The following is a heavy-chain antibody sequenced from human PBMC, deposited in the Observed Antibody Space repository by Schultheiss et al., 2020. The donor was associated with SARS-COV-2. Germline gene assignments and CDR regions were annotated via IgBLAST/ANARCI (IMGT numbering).Heavy chain of an antibody. CDR2: VYYSGST. CDR3: ARGPVGATYLKY. CDR1: GDSVNTGSFF. V-gene: IGHV4-61*01. J-gene: IGHJ4*02. Sequence: SETLSLTCTVSGDSVNTGSFFWSWIRQPPGKGLEWIGYVYYSGSTYYNPSLKSRVTISLDTSKNQFSLKLSSVTAADTAVYYCARGPVGATYLKYWGQGTLVTVSS. D-gene: IGHD1-26*01.